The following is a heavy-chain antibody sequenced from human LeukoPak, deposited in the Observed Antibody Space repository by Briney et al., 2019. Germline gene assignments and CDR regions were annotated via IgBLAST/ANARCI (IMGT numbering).Heavy chain of an antibody. CDR3: ARDPVPADSGWYLHLDY. V-gene: IGHV1-46*01. D-gene: IGHD6-19*01. CDR2: INPSGGST. Sequence: ASVKVSCKASGYTFTSYYMHWVRQAPGQGLEWMGIINPSGGSTSYAQKFQGRVTMTRDTSTSTVYMELSSLRSEDTAVYYCARDPVPADSGWYLHLDYWGQGTLVTVSS. CDR1: GYTFTSYY. J-gene: IGHJ4*02.